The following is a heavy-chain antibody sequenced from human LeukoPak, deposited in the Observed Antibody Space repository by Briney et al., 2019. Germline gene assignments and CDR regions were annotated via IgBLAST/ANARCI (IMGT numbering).Heavy chain of an antibody. CDR2: INPNSGGT. J-gene: IGHJ3*02. Sequence: ASVKVSCKASGYTLSDHYMNWVRQAPGQGLEWMGWINPNSGGTNYAQKFQGRVTMTRDASISSVCMELSSLRSDDTAVYYCARSRRLGAFRDAFDIWGQGTMVTVSS. CDR1: GYTLSDHY. CDR3: ARSRRLGAFRDAFDI. D-gene: IGHD1-26*01. V-gene: IGHV1-2*02.